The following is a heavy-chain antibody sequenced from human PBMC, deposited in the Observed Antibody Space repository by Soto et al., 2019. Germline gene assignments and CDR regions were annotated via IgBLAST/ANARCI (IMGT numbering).Heavy chain of an antibody. Sequence: SETLSLTCAVYGGSFSGYYWSWIRQPPGKGLEWIGEINHSGSTNYNPSLKSRVTISVDTSKNQFSLKLSSVTAADTAVYYCARAAYDYIWGSYRGGYYYMDVWGKGTTVTVSS. CDR2: INHSGST. D-gene: IGHD3-16*02. CDR1: GGSFSGYY. J-gene: IGHJ6*03. V-gene: IGHV4-34*01. CDR3: ARAAYDYIWGSYRGGYYYMDV.